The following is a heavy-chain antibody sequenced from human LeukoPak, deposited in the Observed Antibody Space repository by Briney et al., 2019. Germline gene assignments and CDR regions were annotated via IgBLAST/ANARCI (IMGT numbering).Heavy chain of an antibody. Sequence: GGSLRLSCAASGFPFSSYDMHWVRQAPGKGLERVSGTGTAAGDTHYAVSVKGRFTISRENVKNSLYLQMNSLRAGDTGVYYCARESGPYSFGWTDFDYWGQGTLVTVSS. CDR2: TGTAAGDT. CDR1: GFPFSSYD. V-gene: IGHV3-13*01. CDR3: ARESGPYSFGWTDFDY. J-gene: IGHJ4*02. D-gene: IGHD1-26*01.